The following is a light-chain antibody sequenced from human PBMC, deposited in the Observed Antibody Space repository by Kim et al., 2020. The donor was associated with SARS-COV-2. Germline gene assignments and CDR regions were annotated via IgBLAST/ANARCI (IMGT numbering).Light chain of an antibody. CDR2: AAS. Sequence: ASVGDKVTITCRASQDISNYLDWYQQKPGKVPILLIYAASALQLGVPSRFSGSGSGTEFTLTVTSLQPEDVATYYCQKYNSAPWRFGQGTKVDIK. CDR3: QKYNSAPWR. CDR1: QDISNY. V-gene: IGKV1-27*01. J-gene: IGKJ1*01.